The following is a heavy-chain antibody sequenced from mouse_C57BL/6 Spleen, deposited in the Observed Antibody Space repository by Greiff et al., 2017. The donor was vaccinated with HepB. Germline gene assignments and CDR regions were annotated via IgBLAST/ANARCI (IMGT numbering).Heavy chain of an antibody. Sequence: QVQLKESGAELVRPGASVTLSCKASGYTFTDYEMHWVKQTPVHGLEWIGAIDPETGGTAYNQKFKGKAILTADKSSSTAYMELRNLTSEDSAGYYCTRGRSDVDYWGQGTTLTVSS. CDR2: IDPETGGT. V-gene: IGHV1-15*01. CDR3: TRGRSDVDY. CDR1: GYTFTDYE. J-gene: IGHJ2*01.